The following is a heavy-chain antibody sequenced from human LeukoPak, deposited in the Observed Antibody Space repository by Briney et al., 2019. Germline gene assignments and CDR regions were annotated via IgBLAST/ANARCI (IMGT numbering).Heavy chain of an antibody. J-gene: IGHJ6*03. V-gene: IGHV3-33*06. CDR2: IWYDGSNK. Sequence: GGSLRLSCAASGFTFSSYGMHWVRQAPGKGLEWVAVIWYDGSNKYYADSVKGRFTISRDNSKNTLYLQMNSLRAEDTAVYYCAKALTTGYYYCMDVWGKGTTVTVSS. CDR3: AKALTTGYYYCMDV. D-gene: IGHD4-11*01. CDR1: GFTFSSYG.